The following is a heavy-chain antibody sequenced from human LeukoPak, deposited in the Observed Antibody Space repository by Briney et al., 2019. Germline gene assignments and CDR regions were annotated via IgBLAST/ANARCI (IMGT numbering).Heavy chain of an antibody. D-gene: IGHD6-13*01. CDR2: ISGSGGST. J-gene: IGHJ4*02. CDR1: GFTFSSYA. Sequence: GGSLRLSCAASGFTFSSYAMSWVRQAPGKGLEWVSAISGSGGSTYYADSVKGRFTISRDNSKNTLYLQMNSLRAEDTAVYYCAKDIIPYSSSWEYYFDYWGQGTLVTVSS. V-gene: IGHV3-23*01. CDR3: AKDIIPYSSSWEYYFDY.